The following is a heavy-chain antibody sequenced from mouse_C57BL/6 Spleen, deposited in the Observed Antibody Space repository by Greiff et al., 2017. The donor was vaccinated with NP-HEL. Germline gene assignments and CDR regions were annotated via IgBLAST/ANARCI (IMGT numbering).Heavy chain of an antibody. CDR2: IYPRDGST. D-gene: IGHD1-1*01. V-gene: IGHV1-85*01. CDR1: GYTFTSYD. J-gene: IGHJ2*01. Sequence: QVHVKQSGPELVKPGASVKLSCKASGYTFTSYDINWVKQRPGQGLEWIGWIYPRDGSTKYNEKFKGKATLTVDTSSSTAYMELHSLTSEDSAVYFCAREAYYYGSSYGYWGQGTTLTVSS. CDR3: AREAYYYGSSYGY.